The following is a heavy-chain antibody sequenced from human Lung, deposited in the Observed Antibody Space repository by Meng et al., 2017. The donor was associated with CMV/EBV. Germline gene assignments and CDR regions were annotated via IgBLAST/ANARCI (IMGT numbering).Heavy chain of an antibody. J-gene: IGHJ6*02. Sequence: SETLSLTCAVSGGSISSSNWWSWVRQPPGKGLEWIGEIYHSGSTNYNPSLKSRVTISVDKSKNQFSLKLSSVTAADTAVYYCARGGGYSYAYHGMDVWGQGTTVTVSS. CDR3: ARGGGYSYAYHGMDV. V-gene: IGHV4-4*02. CDR2: IYHSGST. CDR1: GGSISSSNW. D-gene: IGHD5-18*01.